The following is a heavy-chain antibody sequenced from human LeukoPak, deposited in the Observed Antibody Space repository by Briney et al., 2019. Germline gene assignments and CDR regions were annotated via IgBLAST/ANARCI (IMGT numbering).Heavy chain of an antibody. Sequence: PGGSLRLSCAASGFTFSSYSMNWVRQPPGKGLEWIGEINHSGSTNYNPSLKSRVTISVDTSKNQFSLKLSSVTAADTAVYYCARFAQYNWNDRPFDYWGQGTLVTVSS. CDR3: ARFAQYNWNDRPFDY. V-gene: IGHV4-34*01. CDR1: GFTFSSYS. D-gene: IGHD1-1*01. J-gene: IGHJ4*02. CDR2: INHSGST.